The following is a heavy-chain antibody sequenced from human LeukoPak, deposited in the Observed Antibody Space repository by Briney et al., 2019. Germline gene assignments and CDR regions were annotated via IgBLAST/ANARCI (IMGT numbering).Heavy chain of an antibody. D-gene: IGHD1-1*01. Sequence: SETLSLTCTVSGGSISTYYWSWIRQPPGKGLEWVGYTSYSGTTNYNPSLKSRVTMSVDTSKKQFSLKLSSVTAADTAVYYCARDPQLGPFDYWGQGTLVTVSS. CDR3: ARDPQLGPFDY. CDR1: GGSISTYY. V-gene: IGHV4-59*12. CDR2: TSYSGTT. J-gene: IGHJ4*02.